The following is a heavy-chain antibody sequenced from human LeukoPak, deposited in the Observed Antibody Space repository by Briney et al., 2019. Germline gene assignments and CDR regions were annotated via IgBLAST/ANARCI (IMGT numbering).Heavy chain of an antibody. Sequence: SETLSLPCTVSGGSISSSSYYWGWIRQPPGKGLEWIGSIYYSGSTYYNPSLKSRVTISVDTSKNQFSLKLSSVTAADTAVYYCASHYDSSMDAFDIWGQGTMVTVSS. J-gene: IGHJ3*02. V-gene: IGHV4-39*01. CDR3: ASHYDSSMDAFDI. CDR1: GGSISSSSYY. D-gene: IGHD3-22*01. CDR2: IYYSGST.